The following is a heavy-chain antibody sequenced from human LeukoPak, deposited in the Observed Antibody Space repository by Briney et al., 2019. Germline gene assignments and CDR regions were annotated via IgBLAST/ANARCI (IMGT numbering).Heavy chain of an antibody. D-gene: IGHD2-2*01. CDR1: GFTFSSYW. CDR2: IKQDGSEK. V-gene: IGHV3-7*04. CDR3: ARDRRCSSTSCYYFDY. Sequence: PGGSLRLSCAAFGFTFSSYWMTWVRQAPGKGLEWVANIKQDGSEKYYVDSVKGRFTISRDNAKNSLYLQMNSLRAEDTAVYYCARDRRCSSTSCYYFDYWGQGTLVTVSS. J-gene: IGHJ4*01.